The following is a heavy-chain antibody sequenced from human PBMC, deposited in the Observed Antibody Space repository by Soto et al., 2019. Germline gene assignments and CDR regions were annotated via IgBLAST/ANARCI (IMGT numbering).Heavy chain of an antibody. CDR2: ISGSGGST. V-gene: IGHV3-23*01. D-gene: IGHD2-2*01. CDR3: VGSTSVDYYYGMDV. Sequence: GGSLRLSCAASGFTFSSYAMSWVRQAPGKGLEWVSAISGSGGSTYYADSVKDRFTISRDNSKNTLYLQMNSLRAEDTAVYYCVGSTSVDYYYGMDVWGQGTTVTVSS. CDR1: GFTFSSYA. J-gene: IGHJ6*02.